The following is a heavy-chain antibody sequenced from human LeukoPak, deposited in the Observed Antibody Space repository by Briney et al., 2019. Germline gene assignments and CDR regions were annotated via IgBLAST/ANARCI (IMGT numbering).Heavy chain of an antibody. D-gene: IGHD6-6*01. V-gene: IGHV4-30-4*01. CDR1: GGSISSGDYY. J-gene: IGHJ4*02. CDR2: IYYSGST. CDR3: ARVGSGSSISIFDY. Sequence: PSQTLSLTCTGSGGSISSGDYYWSWIRQPPGKGLEWIGYIYYSGSTYYNPSLKSRVTISVDTSKNQFSLKLSSVTAADTAVYYCARVGSGSSISIFDYWGQGTLVTVSS.